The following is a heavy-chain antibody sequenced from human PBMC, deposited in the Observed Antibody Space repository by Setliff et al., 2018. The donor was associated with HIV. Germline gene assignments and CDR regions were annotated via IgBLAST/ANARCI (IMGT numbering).Heavy chain of an antibody. D-gene: IGHD3-10*01. J-gene: IGHJ4*02. CDR3: ARQGLTMFPGGGVPAPMLYYFDF. Sequence: NPSETLSLTCTVSGGSISSYYWSWIRQPPGKGLEWIGTMYYRGTTYNNPSLKSRVTFSADTSKNQFSLTLNSLTATVTAVYYCARQGLTMFPGGGVPAPMLYYFDFWCQGILVTVSS. CDR2: MYYRGTT. V-gene: IGHV4-59*05. CDR1: GGSISSYY.